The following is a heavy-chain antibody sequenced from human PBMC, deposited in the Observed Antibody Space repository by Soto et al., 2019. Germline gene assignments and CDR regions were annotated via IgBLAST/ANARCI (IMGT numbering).Heavy chain of an antibody. Sequence: ASVKVSCKASGYTFTGYYMHWVRQAPGQGLEWMGWINPNSGGTNYAQKFQGWVTMTRDTSISTAYMELSRLRSDDTAVYYCARDIGIAVAGPYWYFDLWGRGTLVTVS. V-gene: IGHV1-2*04. CDR2: INPNSGGT. D-gene: IGHD6-19*01. J-gene: IGHJ2*01. CDR3: ARDIGIAVAGPYWYFDL. CDR1: GYTFTGYY.